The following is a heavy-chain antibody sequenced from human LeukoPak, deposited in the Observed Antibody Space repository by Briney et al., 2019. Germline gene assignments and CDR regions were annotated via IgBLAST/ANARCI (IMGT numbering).Heavy chain of an antibody. CDR1: GFTFSSYW. V-gene: IGHV3-7*01. D-gene: IGHD1-26*01. CDR3: ARDHLGIVGAADY. Sequence: PGGSLRLSCAASGFTFSSYWMSWVRQAPGRWLEWVANINQDGSEKYYVDSVKGRFTISRDNAKNSLYLQMNSLRAEDTAVYYCARDHLGIVGAADYWGQGTLVTVSS. CDR2: INQDGSEK. J-gene: IGHJ4*02.